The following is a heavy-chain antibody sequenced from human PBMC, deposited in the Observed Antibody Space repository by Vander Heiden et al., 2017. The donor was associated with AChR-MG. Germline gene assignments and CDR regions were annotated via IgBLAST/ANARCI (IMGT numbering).Heavy chain of an antibody. Sequence: EVQLVESGGGLVQPGGSLRLSCAASGFTFSTHWMNWVRQVPGKGLEWVANIRQDGSEKYYVDSVKGRFTISRDNAQNSLYLQMNSLRAEDTAVYYCARDRSGDLGWSTSPGYWGQGTLVTVSS. CDR1: GFTFSTHW. CDR2: IRQDGSEK. D-gene: IGHD2-2*01. J-gene: IGHJ4*02. CDR3: ARDRSGDLGWSTSPGY. V-gene: IGHV3-7*01.